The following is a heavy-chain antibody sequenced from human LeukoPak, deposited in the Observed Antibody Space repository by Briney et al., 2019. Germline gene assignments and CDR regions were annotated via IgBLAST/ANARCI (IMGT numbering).Heavy chain of an antibody. CDR3: ARGFRGDNFDY. D-gene: IGHD7-27*01. CDR1: GGSISSTSSY. J-gene: IGHJ4*02. V-gene: IGHV4-39*01. CDR2: IYYSGST. Sequence: SETLSLTCTVSGGSISSTSSYWGWIRQPPGKGLEWIATIYYSGSTYYNASLKSRITIAVDTSKSQFSLKLSSVTAADTAVYYCARGFRGDNFDYWGQGTLVTVSS.